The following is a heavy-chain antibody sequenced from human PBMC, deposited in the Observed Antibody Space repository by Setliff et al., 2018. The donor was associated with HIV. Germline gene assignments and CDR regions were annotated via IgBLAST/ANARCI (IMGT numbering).Heavy chain of an antibody. Sequence: PGESLKISCKGSGYSFTNYWIAWVRQMPGRGLEWMGIIYPGDSDTRCSPSFQGQVTISADKSISTAYLQWSSLKASDTAMYYCARHTRQLEFLEWLSPHYYHYYYMDVWGQGTTVTVSS. CDR1: GYSFTNYW. D-gene: IGHD3-3*01. CDR3: ARHTRQLEFLEWLSPHYYHYYYMDV. J-gene: IGHJ6*03. V-gene: IGHV5-51*01. CDR2: IYPGDSDT.